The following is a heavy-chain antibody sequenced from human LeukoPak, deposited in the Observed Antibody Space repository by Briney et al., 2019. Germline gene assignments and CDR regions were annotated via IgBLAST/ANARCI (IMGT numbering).Heavy chain of an antibody. CDR3: ARQVGRMAARPANWFDP. CDR2: IYTSGST. J-gene: IGHJ5*02. Sequence: SETLSLTCTVSGGSISSYYWSWIRQPPGKGLEWIGYIYTSGSTNYNPSLKSRVTISVDTSKNQFSLKLSSVTAADTAVYYCARQVGRMAARPANWFDPWGQGTLVTVSS. V-gene: IGHV4-4*09. CDR1: GGSISSYY. D-gene: IGHD6-6*01.